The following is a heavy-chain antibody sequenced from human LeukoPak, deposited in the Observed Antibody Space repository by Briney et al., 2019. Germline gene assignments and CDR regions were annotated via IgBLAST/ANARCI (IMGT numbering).Heavy chain of an antibody. Sequence: GASVKVSCKASGYTFTSYGISWVRQAPGQGLEWMGWISAYNGNTNYAQKLQGRVTVTTDTSTSTAYMELRSLRSDDTAVYYCARARGPIAAAGTWFDPWGQGTLVTVSS. CDR1: GYTFTSYG. V-gene: IGHV1-18*01. CDR2: ISAYNGNT. CDR3: ARARGPIAAAGTWFDP. J-gene: IGHJ5*02. D-gene: IGHD6-13*01.